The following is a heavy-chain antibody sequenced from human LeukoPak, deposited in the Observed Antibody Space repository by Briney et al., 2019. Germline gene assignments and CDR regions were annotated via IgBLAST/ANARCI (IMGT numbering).Heavy chain of an antibody. V-gene: IGHV3-23*01. J-gene: IGHJ6*03. Sequence: GGSLRLSCEASGLTFNKYWMTWVRQAPGKGLEWVSAISSSGIHTYYADSVRGRFTISRDNSKNTLYLQMNSLRAEDTAVYYCAKEGYYYDSSGNDYYYYYMDVWGKGTTVTISS. CDR3: AKEGYYYDSSGNDYYYYYMDV. D-gene: IGHD3-22*01. CDR1: GLTFNKYW. CDR2: ISSSGIHT.